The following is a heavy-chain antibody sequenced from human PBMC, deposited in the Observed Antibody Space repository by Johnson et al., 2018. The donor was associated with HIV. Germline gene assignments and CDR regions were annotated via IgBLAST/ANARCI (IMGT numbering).Heavy chain of an antibody. CDR1: GITVSSSG. CDR3: AKANYYVYAFDI. J-gene: IGHJ3*02. CDR2: IRYDGNNK. Sequence: QVQLLESGGGVVQPGGSLRLSCAASGITVSSSGMNWVRQAPGKGLEWVSFIRYDGNNKYYTDSVKGRFTISRDNSKNTLYLHMNSLRVEDTAVYYCAKANYYVYAFDIWGPGTMVTVSS. V-gene: IGHV3-30*02. D-gene: IGHD3-22*01.